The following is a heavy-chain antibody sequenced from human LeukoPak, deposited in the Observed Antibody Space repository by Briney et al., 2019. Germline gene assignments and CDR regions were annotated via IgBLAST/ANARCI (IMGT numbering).Heavy chain of an antibody. CDR2: IYTGSPS. CDR1: GFTVSNSY. V-gene: IGHV3-53*01. J-gene: IGHJ3*02. CDR3: ARDRAVAGTEEDAFDI. Sequence: PGGSLRLSCAASGFTVSNSYMSWVRQAPGKGLEWVSVIYTGSPSYYTDSVKGRFTISRDKSNNTLYLQMNSLRDEDTAVYYCARDRAVAGTEEDAFDIWGQGTMVTVSS. D-gene: IGHD6-19*01.